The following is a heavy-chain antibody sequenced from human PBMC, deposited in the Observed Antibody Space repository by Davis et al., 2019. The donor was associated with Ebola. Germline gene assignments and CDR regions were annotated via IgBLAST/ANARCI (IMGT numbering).Heavy chain of an antibody. CDR1: GGSISSSNW. V-gene: IGHV4-4*02. J-gene: IGHJ5*02. Sequence: SETLSLTCAVSGGSISSSNWWSWVRQPPGKGLEWIGEIYHSGSTNYNPSLKSRVTISVDKSKNQFSLKLSSVTDADTAVYYCARDIVLIRAGWFDPWGQGTLVTVSS. D-gene: IGHD2-8*01. CDR3: ARDIVLIRAGWFDP. CDR2: IYHSGST.